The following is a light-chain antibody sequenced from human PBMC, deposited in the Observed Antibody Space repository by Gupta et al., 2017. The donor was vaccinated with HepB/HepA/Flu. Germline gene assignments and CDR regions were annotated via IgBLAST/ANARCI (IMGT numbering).Light chain of an antibody. CDR1: SGHSTYA. J-gene: IGLJ3*02. CDR2: VNDDGSH. CDR3: QTWATGIRV. V-gene: IGLV4-69*01. Sequence: QLVLPPSPSASASLGASVKLTCTLSSGHSTYAIAWHQQQSEKGPRYLMKVNDDGSHSKGDGIPDRFSGSSSWAERYLTISSIESEDEDDYDCQTWATGIRVFGGGTKLTVL.